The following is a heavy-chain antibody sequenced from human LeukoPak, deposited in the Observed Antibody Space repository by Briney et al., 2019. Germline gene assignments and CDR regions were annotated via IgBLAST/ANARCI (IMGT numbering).Heavy chain of an antibody. CDR1: GFTFSSYD. D-gene: IGHD2-15*01. CDR3: ARVVVRKDNWFDP. Sequence: GALRLSCAASGFTFSSYDMTWIRQPPGKGLEWIGEINHSGSTNYNPSLKSRVTISVDTSKNQFSLKLSSVTAADTAVYYCARVVVRKDNWFDPWGQGTLVTVSS. V-gene: IGHV4-34*01. CDR2: INHSGST. J-gene: IGHJ5*02.